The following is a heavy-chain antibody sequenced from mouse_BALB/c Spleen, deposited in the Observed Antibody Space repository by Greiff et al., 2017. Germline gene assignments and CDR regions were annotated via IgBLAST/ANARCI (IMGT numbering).Heavy chain of an antibody. CDR3: TRRPWDYFDY. CDR2: IDPETGGT. J-gene: IGHJ2*01. D-gene: IGHD4-1*01. CDR1: GYTFTDYE. V-gene: IGHV1-15*01. Sequence: QVQLQQSGAELVRPGASVTLSCKASGYTFTDYEMHWVKQTPVHGLEWIGAIDPETGGTAYNQKFKGKATLTADKSSSTAYMELRSLTSEDSAVYYCTRRPWDYFDYWGQGTTLTVSS.